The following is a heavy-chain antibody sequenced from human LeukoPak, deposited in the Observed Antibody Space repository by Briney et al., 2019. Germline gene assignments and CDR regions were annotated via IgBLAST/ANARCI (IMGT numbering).Heavy chain of an antibody. Sequence: GGSLRLSCAASGLTFSSYWMHCVRHAPGKGLVWVSRINSDGSNTRYADSVRGRFTISRDNAKNTLYLQMSSLRSEDTAVYYCARTDYGDYRWYFDLWGRGTLVTVSS. CDR1: GLTFSSYW. CDR3: ARTDYGDYRWYFDL. D-gene: IGHD4-17*01. V-gene: IGHV3-74*01. J-gene: IGHJ2*01. CDR2: INSDGSNT.